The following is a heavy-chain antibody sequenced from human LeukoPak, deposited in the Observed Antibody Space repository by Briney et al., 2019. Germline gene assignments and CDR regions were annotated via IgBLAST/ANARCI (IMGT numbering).Heavy chain of an antibody. CDR1: GYTFTSYD. Sequence: ASVKVSCKASGYTFTSYDINWVRQATGQGLEWMGWMNPNSGNTGYAQKFQGRVTMTRNTSISTAYMELSSLRSEDTAVYYCARAHRPYCSGTSCYYYFDYWGQGTLVTVSS. V-gene: IGHV1-8*01. CDR3: ARAHRPYCSGTSCYYYFDY. J-gene: IGHJ4*02. CDR2: MNPNSGNT. D-gene: IGHD2-2*01.